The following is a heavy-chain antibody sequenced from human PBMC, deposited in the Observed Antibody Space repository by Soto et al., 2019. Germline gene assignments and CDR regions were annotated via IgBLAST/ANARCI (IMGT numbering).Heavy chain of an antibody. Sequence: SVKVSFTASGYTFTSYDINCVRQATGQWLEWVGWMNPNSGNTGYAQKFQGRVTMTRNTSISTAYMELSSLRSEDTAVYYCARPPGYSSSWYYYGMDVWGQGTTVTVSS. V-gene: IGHV1-8*01. CDR1: GYTFTSYD. D-gene: IGHD6-13*01. J-gene: IGHJ6*02. CDR2: MNPNSGNT. CDR3: ARPPGYSSSWYYYGMDV.